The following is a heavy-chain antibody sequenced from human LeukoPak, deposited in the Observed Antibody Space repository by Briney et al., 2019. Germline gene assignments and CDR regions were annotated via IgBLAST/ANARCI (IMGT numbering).Heavy chain of an antibody. CDR1: RYTFTTYD. V-gene: IGHV1-8*03. CDR2: MNPKSGDA. Sequence: ASVKVSCKASRYTFTTYDINWVRQAAGQGFEWMGWMNPKSGDAGYADKFQGRVAITRDTSINTAYLELSALTSDDTAVYYCARGPFGNCGGGPCHFRDIDNWYDPWGQGTLVTVSS. CDR3: ARGPFGNCGGGPCHFRDIDNWYDP. D-gene: IGHD2-21*01. J-gene: IGHJ5*02.